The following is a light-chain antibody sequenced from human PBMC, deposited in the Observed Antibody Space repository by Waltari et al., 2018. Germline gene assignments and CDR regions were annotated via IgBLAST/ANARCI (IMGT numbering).Light chain of an antibody. CDR2: DAS. CDR1: QSVGKY. J-gene: IGKJ1*01. V-gene: IGKV3-20*01. CDR3: QKYVNLPAT. Sequence: DIVLTQSPGTLSLSPGERASLFCRASQSVGKYLAWYQQKPGQALRLVMYDASTRATGIPDRFSGSGSGTDFSLTISRLEPEDFAVYYCQKYVNLPATFGQGTRVEIK.